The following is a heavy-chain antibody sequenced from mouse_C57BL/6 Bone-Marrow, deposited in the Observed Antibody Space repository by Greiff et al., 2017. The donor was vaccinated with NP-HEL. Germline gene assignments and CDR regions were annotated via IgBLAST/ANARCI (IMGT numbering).Heavy chain of an antibody. V-gene: IGHV1-59*01. D-gene: IGHD1-1*01. Sequence: QVQLQQPGAELVRPGTSVKLSCKASGYTFTSYWMHWVKQRPGQGLEWIGVIDPSDSYTNYNQKFKGKATLTVDTSSSTAYMQLSSLTSEDDAVYYCARRSVRYGYAMDDWGQGTSVTV. CDR2: IDPSDSYT. CDR3: ARRSVRYGYAMDD. CDR1: GYTFTSYW. J-gene: IGHJ4*01.